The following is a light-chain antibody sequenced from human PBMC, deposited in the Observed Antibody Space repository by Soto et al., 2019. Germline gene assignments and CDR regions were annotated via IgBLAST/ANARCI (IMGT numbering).Light chain of an antibody. CDR2: DVT. CDR1: SSDIGGFNY. V-gene: IGLV2-11*01. Sequence: QSALTQPRSVSGSPGQSVTISCTGTSSDIGGFNYVSWYQQHPGKVPKLMIYDVTKRPSGVPDRFSASKSGNTAPLTISGLQAEDEADCCSYAGSYTFVFGTGTRSPS. CDR3: CSYAGSYTFV. J-gene: IGLJ1*01.